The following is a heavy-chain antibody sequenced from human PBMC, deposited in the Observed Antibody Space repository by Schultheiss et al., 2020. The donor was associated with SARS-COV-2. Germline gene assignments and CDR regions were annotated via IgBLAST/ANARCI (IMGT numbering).Heavy chain of an antibody. Sequence: GSLRLSCTVSGGSISSYYWSWIRQPPGKGLEWIGYIYYSGSTNYNPSLKSRVTISVDTSKNQFSLKLSSVTAADTAVYYCARHGRYSTVEVDYWGQGTLVTVSS. CDR1: GGSISSYY. CDR2: IYYSGST. CDR3: ARHGRYSTVEVDY. J-gene: IGHJ4*02. D-gene: IGHD6-13*01. V-gene: IGHV4-59*08.